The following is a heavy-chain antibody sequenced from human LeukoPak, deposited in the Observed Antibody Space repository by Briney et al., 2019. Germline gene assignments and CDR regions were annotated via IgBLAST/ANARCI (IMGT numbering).Heavy chain of an antibody. D-gene: IGHD5-18*01. CDR3: ARPGYSYGYPVWFDP. Sequence: SETLSLTCTVSGGSISSYYWSWIRQPAGKGLEWIGRIYTSGSTNYNPSLKSRVTISVDTPKNQFSLKLSSVTAADTAVYYCARPGYSYGYPVWFDPWGQGTLVTVSS. J-gene: IGHJ5*02. CDR1: GGSISSYY. CDR2: IYTSGST. V-gene: IGHV4-4*07.